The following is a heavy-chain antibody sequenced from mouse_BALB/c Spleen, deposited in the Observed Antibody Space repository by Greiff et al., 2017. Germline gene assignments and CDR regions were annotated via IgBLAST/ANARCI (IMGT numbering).Heavy chain of an antibody. CDR3: ARSTGSDY. J-gene: IGHJ2*01. Sequence: VQLVESGAELARPGASVKLSCKASGYTFTSYWMQWVKQRPGQGLEWIGAIYPGDGDTRYTQKFKGKATLTADKSSSTAYMQLSSLASEDSAVYYCARSTGSDYWGQGTTLTVSS. CDR1: GYTFTSYW. CDR2: IYPGDGDT. D-gene: IGHD4-1*01. V-gene: IGHV1-87*01.